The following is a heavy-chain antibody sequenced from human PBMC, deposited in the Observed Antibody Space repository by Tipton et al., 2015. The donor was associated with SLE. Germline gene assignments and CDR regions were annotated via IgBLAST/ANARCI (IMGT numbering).Heavy chain of an antibody. CDR3: VKVLNYNYGTDV. CDR1: GFNFDDYA. Sequence: SLRLSCVVSGFNFDDYAMYWVRQPPGKGLEWVSGISWNSDNIGYADSVKGRFTISRDIAKNSLYLQMNSLRAEDTALYYCVKVLNYNYGTDVWGQGTTVTVSS. V-gene: IGHV3-9*01. CDR2: ISWNSDNI. J-gene: IGHJ6*02.